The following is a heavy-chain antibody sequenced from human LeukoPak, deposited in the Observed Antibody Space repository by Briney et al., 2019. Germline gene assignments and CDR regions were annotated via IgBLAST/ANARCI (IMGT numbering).Heavy chain of an antibody. CDR3: VSNYYYSSGYYFFDY. J-gene: IGHJ4*02. CDR2: ISGSGGST. D-gene: IGHD3-22*01. Sequence: ESGGSLRLSCAASGFTFSSYSMNWVRQAPGKGLEWVSAISGSGGSTYYADSVKGRFTISRDNSKNTLYLQMNSLRAEDTAVYYCVSNYYYSSGYYFFDYWGQGTLVNVSS. CDR1: GFTFSSYS. V-gene: IGHV3-23*01.